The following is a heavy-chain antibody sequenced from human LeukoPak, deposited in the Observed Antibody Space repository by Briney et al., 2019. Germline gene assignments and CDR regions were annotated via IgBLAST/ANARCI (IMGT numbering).Heavy chain of an antibody. CDR3: ARSPHCSSTSCHFDY. V-gene: IGHV4-39*07. D-gene: IGHD2-2*01. CDR1: GGSISSSSYY. CDR2: IYYSGST. J-gene: IGHJ4*02. Sequence: SETLSLTCTVSGGSISSSSYYWGWIRQPPGKGLEWIGSIYYSGSTYYKLSLKSRVTISVDTPKNQFSLKLSSVTAADTAVYYCARSPHCSSTSCHFDYWGQGTLVTVSS.